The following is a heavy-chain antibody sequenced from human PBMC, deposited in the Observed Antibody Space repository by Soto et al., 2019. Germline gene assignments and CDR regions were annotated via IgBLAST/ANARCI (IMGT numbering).Heavy chain of an antibody. V-gene: IGHV4-34*01. CDR2: INHSGIT. Sequence: PSETLSLTGAVYGGSFSGYYCSWIRQPPGKGLEWIGEINHSGITNYNPSLKSRVTISVDTSKNQFSLKLSSVTAADTAMYYCARHITMVRGVTPYYYGMDVVGHGTKVNVSS. CDR1: GGSFSGYY. CDR3: ARHITMVRGVTPYYYGMDV. D-gene: IGHD3-10*01. J-gene: IGHJ6*02.